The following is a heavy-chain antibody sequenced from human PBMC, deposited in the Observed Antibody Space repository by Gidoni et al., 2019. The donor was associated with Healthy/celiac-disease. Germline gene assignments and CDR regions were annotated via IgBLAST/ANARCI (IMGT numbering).Heavy chain of an antibody. CDR2: ISWNSGSI. D-gene: IGHD1-26*01. CDR3: AKDKGGPVGRGYFDY. CDR1: GFTFDDYA. V-gene: IGHV3-9*01. Sequence: EVQLVESGGGLVQPARSLRLSCAASGFTFDDYAMHWVRQAPGKGLEWVSGISWNSGSIGYADSVKGRFTISRDNAKNSLYLQMNSLRAEDTALYYCAKDKGGPVGRGYFDYWGQGTLVTVSS. J-gene: IGHJ4*02.